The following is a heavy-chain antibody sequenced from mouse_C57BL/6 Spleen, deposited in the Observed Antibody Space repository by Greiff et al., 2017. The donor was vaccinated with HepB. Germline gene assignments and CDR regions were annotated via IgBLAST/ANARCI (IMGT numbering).Heavy chain of an antibody. Sequence: QVQLQQSGAELVKPGASVKLSCKASGYTFTSYWLHWVKQRPGRGLEWIGRIDPNSGGTKYNEKFESKATLTVDKPSSTAYMQLSSLTSEDSAVYYCARYYYGSSYGYFDVWGTGTTVTVSS. V-gene: IGHV1-72*01. CDR2: IDPNSGGT. J-gene: IGHJ1*03. CDR1: GYTFTSYW. CDR3: ARYYYGSSYGYFDV. D-gene: IGHD1-1*01.